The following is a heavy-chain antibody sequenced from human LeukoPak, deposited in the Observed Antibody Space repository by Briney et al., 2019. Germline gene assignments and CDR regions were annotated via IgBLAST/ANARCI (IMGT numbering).Heavy chain of an antibody. CDR1: GYTFTDYY. CDR3: ARGRSSSWYNWFDP. D-gene: IGHD6-13*01. V-gene: IGHV1-2*02. Sequence: ASVKVSCKASGYTFTDYYINWVRQAPGQGLEWMGWINPNSGGTNYALKFQGRVTMTRDTSIRTAYMELSRLRSDDTAVCYCARGRSSSWYNWFDPWGQGTLVTVSS. J-gene: IGHJ5*02. CDR2: INPNSGGT.